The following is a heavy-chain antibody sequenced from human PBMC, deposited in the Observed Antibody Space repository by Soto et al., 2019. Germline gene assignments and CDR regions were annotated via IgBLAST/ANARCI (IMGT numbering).Heavy chain of an antibody. CDR2: IYYSGST. CDR1: GGSISSGGYY. Sequence: SETLSLTCTVSGGSISSGGYYWSWIRQHPGKGLEWIGYIYYSGSTYYNPSLKSRVTISVYTSKNQFSLKLSSVTASDTAVYYCASSSGGSAFDIWGQGTMVTVSS. J-gene: IGHJ3*02. CDR3: ASSSGGSAFDI. D-gene: IGHD6-19*01. V-gene: IGHV4-31*03.